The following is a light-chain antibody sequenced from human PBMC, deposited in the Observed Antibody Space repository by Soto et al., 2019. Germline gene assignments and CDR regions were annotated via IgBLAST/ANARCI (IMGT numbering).Light chain of an antibody. CDR2: NNS. V-gene: IGLV1-44*01. J-gene: IGLJ3*02. CDR3: AAWDDSLNGGV. CDR1: SSNIGINT. Sequence: QSVLTQPPSASGTPGQRVTISCSGSSSNIGINTVNWYQHLPGTAPKLLIYNNSQRPSGVPDRFSGSKSGTSASLAISGLQSEDEADYYCAAWDDSLNGGVFGGGTQLTVL.